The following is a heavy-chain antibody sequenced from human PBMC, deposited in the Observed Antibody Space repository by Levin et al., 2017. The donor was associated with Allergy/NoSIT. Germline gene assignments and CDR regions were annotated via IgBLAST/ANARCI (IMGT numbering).Heavy chain of an antibody. J-gene: IGHJ4*02. CDR1: GFTFSSYG. Sequence: GGSLRLSCAASGFTFSSYGMHWVRQAPGKGLEWVAVIWYDGSNKYYADSVKGRFTISRDNSKNTLYLQMNSLRAEDTAVYYCARDGVGLLSGWAFDYWGQGTLVTVSS. CDR2: IWYDGSNK. CDR3: ARDGVGLLSGWAFDY. D-gene: IGHD6-19*01. V-gene: IGHV3-33*01.